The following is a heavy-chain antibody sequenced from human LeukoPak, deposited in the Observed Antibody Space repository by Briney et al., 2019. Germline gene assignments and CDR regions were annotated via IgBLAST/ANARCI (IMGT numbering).Heavy chain of an antibody. Sequence: SETLSLTCTVSGGSISSSSYYWGWIRQPPGKGLEWIGSIYYSGSTYYNPSLKSRVTISVDTSKNQFSLKLSSVTAADTAVYYCARVCSSTSCSDAFDIWGQGTMVTVSS. V-gene: IGHV4-39*07. CDR3: ARVCSSTSCSDAFDI. CDR1: GGSISSSSYY. D-gene: IGHD2-2*01. J-gene: IGHJ3*02. CDR2: IYYSGST.